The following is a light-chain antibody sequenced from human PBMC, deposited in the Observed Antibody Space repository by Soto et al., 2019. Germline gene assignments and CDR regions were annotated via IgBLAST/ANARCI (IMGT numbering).Light chain of an antibody. J-gene: IGLJ2*01. Sequence: QSVLTQPRSVSGSPGQSVTISCTGTSSDVGGYNYVSWYQQHPGKAPKLMIYDVSKRPSGVPDRFSGSKSGNTASLTISGLQAEDEAEYYCCSYTGRPIFVLFGGGTKVTVL. V-gene: IGLV2-11*01. CDR1: SSDVGGYNY. CDR3: CSYTGRPIFVL. CDR2: DVS.